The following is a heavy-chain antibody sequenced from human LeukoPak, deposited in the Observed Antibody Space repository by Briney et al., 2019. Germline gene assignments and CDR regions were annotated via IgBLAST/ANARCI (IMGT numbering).Heavy chain of an antibody. Sequence: PSETLSLTCTVSGGSISSYYWSWIRQPPGKGLEWIGYIYYSGSTNYNPSLKSRVTISVDTSKNQFSLKLSSVTAADTAVYYCARDSARGYYMDVWGKGTTVTISS. J-gene: IGHJ6*03. D-gene: IGHD3-10*01. CDR1: GGSISSYY. CDR3: ARDSARGYYMDV. V-gene: IGHV4-4*08. CDR2: IYYSGST.